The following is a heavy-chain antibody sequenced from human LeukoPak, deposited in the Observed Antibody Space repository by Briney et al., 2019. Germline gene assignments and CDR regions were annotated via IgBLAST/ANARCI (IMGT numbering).Heavy chain of an antibody. V-gene: IGHV4-61*01. J-gene: IGHJ4*02. CDR1: GGSLSSGSHF. D-gene: IGHD3-22*01. CDR2: IYYSGST. Sequence: SETLSLTCSVSGGSLSSGSHFWSWFRQPLGKGLEWIGYIYYSGSTNYNPSLKSRVTISVDTSKNQFSLKLSSVTAADTAVYYCARVTYYYDSSGYYYLASYFDYWGQGTLVTVSS. CDR3: ARVTYYYDSSGYYYLASYFDY.